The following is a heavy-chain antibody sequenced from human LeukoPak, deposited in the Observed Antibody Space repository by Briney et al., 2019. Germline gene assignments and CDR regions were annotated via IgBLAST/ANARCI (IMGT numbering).Heavy chain of an antibody. CDR3: ARESVGGNWWFDP. J-gene: IGHJ5*02. Sequence: PSETLSLTCTVSGGSISSYYWSWIRQPAGKGLEWIGRIHTSGSTNYNPSLKSRVTISVDKSKNQFSLKLSSVTAADTAVYYCARESVGGNWWFDPWGQGTLVTVSS. CDR2: IHTSGST. CDR1: GGSISSYY. D-gene: IGHD1-1*01. V-gene: IGHV4-4*07.